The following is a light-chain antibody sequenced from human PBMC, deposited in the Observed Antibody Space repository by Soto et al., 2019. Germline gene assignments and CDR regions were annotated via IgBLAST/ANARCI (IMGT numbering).Light chain of an antibody. CDR2: EVA. J-gene: IGLJ2*01. Sequence: QSALTQPPSASGSPGQSVTISCTGTSSDIGSYDLVSWYQQHPGKAPKLILYEVAKRPSGVPARFSGSKSGTTASLTVSGLQADDESDYYCSSFAGNNNLFGGGTKLTVL. CDR1: SSDIGSYDL. CDR3: SSFAGNNNL. V-gene: IGLV2-8*01.